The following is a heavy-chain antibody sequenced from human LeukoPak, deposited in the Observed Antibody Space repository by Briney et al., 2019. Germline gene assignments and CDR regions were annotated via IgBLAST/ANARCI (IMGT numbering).Heavy chain of an antibody. CDR3: ARRSMVRGVIARFDP. Sequence: PSETLSLTCTVSGGSISSYYWSWIRQPPGKGLEWIGYIYYSGSTNYNPSLKSRVTISVDTSKNQFSLKLSSVTAADTAVYYCARRSMVRGVIARFDPWGQGTLVTVSS. D-gene: IGHD3-10*01. CDR2: IYYSGST. CDR1: GGSISSYY. V-gene: IGHV4-59*12. J-gene: IGHJ5*02.